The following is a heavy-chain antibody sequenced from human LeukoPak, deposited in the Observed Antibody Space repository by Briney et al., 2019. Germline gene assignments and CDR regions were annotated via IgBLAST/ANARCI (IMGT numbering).Heavy chain of an antibody. CDR3: ARDNHYYDSSGYYSDAFDI. J-gene: IGHJ3*02. Sequence: PSETLSPTCTVSGGSISSYYWSWIRQPPGKGLEWIGYIYSSRSTNYNPSLKSRVTISVDTSKNQFSLKLSSVTAADTAVYYCARDNHYYDSSGYYSDAFDIWGQGTMVTVSS. CDR1: GGSISSYY. V-gene: IGHV4-59*01. CDR2: IYSSRST. D-gene: IGHD3-22*01.